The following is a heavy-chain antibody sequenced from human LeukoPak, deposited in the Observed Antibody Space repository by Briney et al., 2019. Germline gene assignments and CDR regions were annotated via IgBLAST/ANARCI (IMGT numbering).Heavy chain of an antibody. CDR1: GFTFSSYA. J-gene: IGHJ4*02. V-gene: IGHV3-23*01. D-gene: IGHD4-17*01. CDR3: ARDHGDYGDY. Sequence: GGSLRLSCAASGFTFSSYAMSWVRQAPGKGLEWVSAISGSGGSTYYADSVKGRFTISRDNAKNSLYLQMNSLRAEDTAVYYCARDHGDYGDYWGQGTLVTVSS. CDR2: ISGSGGST.